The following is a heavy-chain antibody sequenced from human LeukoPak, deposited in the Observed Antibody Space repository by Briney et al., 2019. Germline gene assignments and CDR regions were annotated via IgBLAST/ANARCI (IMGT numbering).Heavy chain of an antibody. V-gene: IGHV3-7*01. CDR1: GFIFTNYS. D-gene: IGHD1-26*01. J-gene: IGHJ3*02. CDR2: IKQDGSEK. CDR3: AREGLIARSTIGGFDI. Sequence: GGSLRLSCAASGFIFTNYSMNWVRQAPGKGLEWVANIKQDGSEKYYVDSVKGQFTISRDNARKSLFLQLNSLRAEDTAVYYCAREGLIARSTIGGFDIWGQGTMVTVSS.